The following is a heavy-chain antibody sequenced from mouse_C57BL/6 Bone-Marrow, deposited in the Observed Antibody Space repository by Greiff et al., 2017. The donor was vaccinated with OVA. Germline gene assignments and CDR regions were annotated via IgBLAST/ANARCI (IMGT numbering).Heavy chain of an antibody. CDR2: IYPGSGST. J-gene: IGHJ4*01. V-gene: IGHV1-55*01. D-gene: IGHD1-1*01. CDR1: GYTFTSYW. Sequence: QVQLQQPGAELVKPGASVKMSCKASGYTFTSYWITWVKQRPGQGLEWIGDIYPGSGSTNYNEKFKSKATLTVDTSSSTAYMQLSSLTSEDSAVYYCARPDYYGSSGYAMDYWGQGTSVTVSS. CDR3: ARPDYYGSSGYAMDY.